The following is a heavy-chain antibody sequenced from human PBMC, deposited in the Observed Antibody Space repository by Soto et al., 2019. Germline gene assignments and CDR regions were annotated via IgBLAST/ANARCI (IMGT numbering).Heavy chain of an antibody. J-gene: IGHJ6*02. V-gene: IGHV1-8*01. Sequence: QVQLVQSGAEVKKPGASVKVSCKASGYTFTSYDISWVRQATGQGLEWMGWMNPNSGYTGYAQKFQGRVTMTRNTSISTAYMELSSLRSEDTAVYYCAKIPILGRSSGCWDFYYGMDVWGQGTTVTVSS. D-gene: IGHD6-19*01. CDR2: MNPNSGYT. CDR3: AKIPILGRSSGCWDFYYGMDV. CDR1: GYTFTSYD.